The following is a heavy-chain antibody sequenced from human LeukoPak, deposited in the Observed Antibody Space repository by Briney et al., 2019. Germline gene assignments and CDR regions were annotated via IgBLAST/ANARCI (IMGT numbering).Heavy chain of an antibody. Sequence: PGGSLRLSCAASGFTFSSYPMNWVRQAPGKGLEWVSYISSGSSTIYYADSVKGRFTISRDDAKNSLYLQMNSLRAEDTAVYYCARDFLWFGELLSPPLDVWGQGTTVTVSS. CDR2: ISSGSSTI. CDR1: GFTFSSYP. D-gene: IGHD3-10*01. J-gene: IGHJ6*02. CDR3: ARDFLWFGELLSPPLDV. V-gene: IGHV3-48*04.